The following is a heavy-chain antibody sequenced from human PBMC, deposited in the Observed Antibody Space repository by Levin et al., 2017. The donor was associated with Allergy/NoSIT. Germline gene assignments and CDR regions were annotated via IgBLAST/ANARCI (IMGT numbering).Heavy chain of an antibody. CDR3: TRRGGDNTYSLYGMDV. Sequence: PGESLKISCAASGFSFSDSAIHWVRQSSGKGLEWVGRIRNKDNNYATAFAASVKGRFTVSRDDSENMVYLQMSSLKTEDTAVYYCTRRGGDNTYSLYGMDVWGQGTSVTVSS. CDR2: IRNKDNNYAT. CDR1: GFSFSDSA. D-gene: IGHD2-15*01. V-gene: IGHV3-73*01. J-gene: IGHJ6*02.